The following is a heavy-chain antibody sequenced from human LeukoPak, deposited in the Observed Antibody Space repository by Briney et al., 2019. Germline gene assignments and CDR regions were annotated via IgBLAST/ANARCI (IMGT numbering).Heavy chain of an antibody. CDR3: AKSRTYYDILTGYQFDY. CDR1: GFTFSSYA. D-gene: IGHD3-9*01. J-gene: IGHJ4*02. V-gene: IGHV3-23*01. Sequence: GGSLRLSCAASGFTFSSYAMSWVRQAPGKGLEWVLAISGSGGSTYYADSVKGRFTISRDNSKNTLYLQMNSLRAEDTAVYYCAKSRTYYDILTGYQFDYWGQGTLVTVSS. CDR2: ISGSGGST.